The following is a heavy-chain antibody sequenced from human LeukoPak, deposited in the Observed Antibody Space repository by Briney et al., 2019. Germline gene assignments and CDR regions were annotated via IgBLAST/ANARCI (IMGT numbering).Heavy chain of an antibody. V-gene: IGHV3-21*01. CDR1: GGSFSGYY. CDR2: ISSSTSYI. CDR3: ARDHYYDSSRGWIDY. D-gene: IGHD3-22*01. J-gene: IGHJ4*02. Sequence: ETLSLTCAVYGGSFSGYYWSWVRQAPGKGLEWVSSISSSTSYIYYADSVKGRFTISRDNAKNSLFLQMNSLRPEDTAVYFCARDHYYDSSRGWIDYWGQGALVTVSS.